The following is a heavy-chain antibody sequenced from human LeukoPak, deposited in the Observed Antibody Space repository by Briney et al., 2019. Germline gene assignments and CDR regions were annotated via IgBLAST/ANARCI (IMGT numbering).Heavy chain of an antibody. J-gene: IGHJ5*02. CDR1: GGPIDTNH. V-gene: IGHV4-4*07. Sequence: PSETLSLTCTVFGGPIDTNHHWAWIRQSAGKGLEWTGRLHNSGNTNYNPSLKSRATISVDRSKNQFSLKMTSATAADTAVYFCARDPLRSSFDPWGQGILVTVSS. CDR3: ARDPLRSSFDP. D-gene: IGHD2-15*01. CDR2: LHNSGNT.